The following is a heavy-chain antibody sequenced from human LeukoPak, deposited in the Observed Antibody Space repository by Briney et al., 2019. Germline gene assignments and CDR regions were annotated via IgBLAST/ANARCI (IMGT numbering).Heavy chain of an antibody. D-gene: IGHD3-9*01. Sequence: SVKVSCKASGGTFSSYAISWVRQAPGQGLEWMGGIIPIFGTANYAQKFQGRVTITADESTSTAYMELSSLRSEDTAVYHCARDRDDILTGSVWFDPWGQGTLVTVSS. V-gene: IGHV1-69*13. CDR2: IIPIFGTA. J-gene: IGHJ5*02. CDR3: ARDRDDILTGSVWFDP. CDR1: GGTFSSYA.